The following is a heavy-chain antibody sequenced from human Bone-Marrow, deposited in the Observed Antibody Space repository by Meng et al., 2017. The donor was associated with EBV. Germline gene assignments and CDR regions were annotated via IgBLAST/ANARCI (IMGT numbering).Heavy chain of an antibody. CDR1: GFTFRKAW. D-gene: IGHD1-1*01. J-gene: IGHJ4*02. V-gene: IGHV3-15*01. CDR3: ATESTTFEY. CDR2: VKSQADGGTT. Sequence: DVGWVDSGGVVVKPGGSLSLLCAASGFTFRKAWMSWVRQAAGKGLEWVGRVKSQADGGTTDYTAAVRGRFTISRDDSRNMLYLQINSLQIEDSALYYCATESTTFEYWGLGTLVTVSS.